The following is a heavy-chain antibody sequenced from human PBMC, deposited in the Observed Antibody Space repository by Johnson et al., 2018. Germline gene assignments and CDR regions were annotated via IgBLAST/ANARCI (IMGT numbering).Heavy chain of an antibody. V-gene: IGHV3-30-3*01. CDR2: ISYDGSNK. CDR3: ARERIVGATMVPGNMDV. D-gene: IGHD1-26*01. Sequence: VQLGESGGGVVQPGRYLRLSCAASGFTFSSYAMHWVRQAPGKGLEWVAVISYDGSNKYYADSVKGRFTISRDNSKNTLYLQINSLRAEDTAVYYCARERIVGATMVPGNMDVWGKGTTVTVSS. J-gene: IGHJ6*03. CDR1: GFTFSSYA.